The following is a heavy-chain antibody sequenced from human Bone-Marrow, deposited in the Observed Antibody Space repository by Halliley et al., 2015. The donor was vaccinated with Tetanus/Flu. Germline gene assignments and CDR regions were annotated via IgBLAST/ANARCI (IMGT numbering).Heavy chain of an antibody. V-gene: IGHV4-30-4*01. Sequence: TLSLTCAVSGGSISSGGYYWSWIRQPPGKGLEWIGYIYYSGSTYYNPSLKSRVTISVDTSKNQFSLKLSSVTAADTAVYYCASNYYDSSGYYFVWWYWGQGTLVTVSS. CDR1: GGSISSGGYY. J-gene: IGHJ4*02. D-gene: IGHD3-22*01. CDR2: IYYSGST. CDR3: ASNYYDSSGYYFVWWY.